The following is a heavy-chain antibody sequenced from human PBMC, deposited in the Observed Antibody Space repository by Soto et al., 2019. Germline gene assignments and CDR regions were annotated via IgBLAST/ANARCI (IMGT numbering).Heavy chain of an antibody. CDR1: GFTFSNYA. Sequence: PGGSLRLSCAASGFTFSNYAMSWVRQAPGKELEWVSTISNSGASTDYADSVKGRFTISRDNSQNTLNLQMNSLKAEVTAIYYCAKNQHAMAHDYWGPGTLVTVSS. CDR3: AKNQHAMAHDY. CDR2: ISNSGAST. V-gene: IGHV3-23*01. D-gene: IGHD2-8*01. J-gene: IGHJ4*02.